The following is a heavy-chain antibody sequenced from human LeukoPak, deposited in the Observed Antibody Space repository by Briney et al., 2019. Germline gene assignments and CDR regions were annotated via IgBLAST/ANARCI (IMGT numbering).Heavy chain of an antibody. J-gene: IGHJ4*02. CDR2: INPNSGGT. D-gene: IGHD6-19*01. Sequence: AAVPVSCQASGYTFTEYYLHWVRPAPGQGLEWMGWINPNSGGTNYAQKFQGRVTLTRDTSITTAYMELSRLRSDDTAVYYCARLSIAVAGTWGEGTLVTVSS. CDR1: GYTFTEYY. CDR3: ARLSIAVAGT. V-gene: IGHV1-2*02.